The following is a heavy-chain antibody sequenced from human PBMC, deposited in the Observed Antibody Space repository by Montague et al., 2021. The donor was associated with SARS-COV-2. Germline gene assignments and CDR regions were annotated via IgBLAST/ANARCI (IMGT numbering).Heavy chain of an antibody. Sequence: SETLSLTCAVSGGSISSSNWWSWVRQPPGKGLGWIGEIYHTGSTXHNPSLKSRVTISVDKSKNQFSLKLSSVTAADTAVYYCASRGAGWFGSNPERFDYWGQGTLVTVSS. D-gene: IGHD3-10*01. CDR1: GGSISSSNW. J-gene: IGHJ4*02. CDR3: ASRGAGWFGSNPERFDY. V-gene: IGHV4-4*02. CDR2: IYHTGST.